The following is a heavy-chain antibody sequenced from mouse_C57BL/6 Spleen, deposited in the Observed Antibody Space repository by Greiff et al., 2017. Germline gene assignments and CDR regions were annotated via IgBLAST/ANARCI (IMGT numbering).Heavy chain of an antibody. CDR3: ARFDYYGSSHAMDY. Sequence: QVQLQQPGAELVRPGSSVKLSCKASGYTFTSYWMHWVKQRPIQGLEWIGNIDPSDSETHYNQKFKDKATLTVDKSSSTAYMQLSSLTSEDSAVXYCARFDYYGSSHAMDYWGQGTSVTVSA. D-gene: IGHD1-1*01. CDR1: GYTFTSYW. J-gene: IGHJ4*01. V-gene: IGHV1-52*01. CDR2: IDPSDSET.